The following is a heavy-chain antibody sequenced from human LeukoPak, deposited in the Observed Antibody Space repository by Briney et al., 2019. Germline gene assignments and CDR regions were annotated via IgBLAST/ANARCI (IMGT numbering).Heavy chain of an antibody. Sequence: GGSLRLSCAASGFTFSSYGMHWVRQAPGKGLEWVAVIWYDGSNKYYADSVKGRFTISRDNSKNTLYLQMNSLRAEDTAVYYCANLYSSSSFDYWGQGTLVTVSS. V-gene: IGHV3-30*02. CDR2: IWYDGSNK. D-gene: IGHD6-13*01. J-gene: IGHJ4*02. CDR3: ANLYSSSSFDY. CDR1: GFTFSSYG.